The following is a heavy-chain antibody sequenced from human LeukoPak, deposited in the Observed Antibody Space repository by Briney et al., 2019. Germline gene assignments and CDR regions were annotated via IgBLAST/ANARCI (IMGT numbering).Heavy chain of an antibody. Sequence: GGSLRLSCAASGFTFSSYWMSWVRQAPGKGLEWVANIKQDGSEKNYVDSMKGRFTISRDNAKNSLYLQMNSLRAEDTAVYYCAQLHTNWFAPWGQGTLVTVSS. CDR2: IKQDGSEK. D-gene: IGHD5-24*01. CDR3: AQLHTNWFAP. V-gene: IGHV3-7*01. J-gene: IGHJ5*02. CDR1: GFTFSSYW.